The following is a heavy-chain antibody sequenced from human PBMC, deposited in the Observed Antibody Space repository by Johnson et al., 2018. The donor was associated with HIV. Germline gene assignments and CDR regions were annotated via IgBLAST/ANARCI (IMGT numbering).Heavy chain of an antibody. CDR3: ARGSYDGDAFDI. J-gene: IGHJ3*02. CDR1: GFTFSNYD. V-gene: IGHV3-13*01. CDR2: IATTGDT. D-gene: IGHD1-26*01. Sequence: VQLVESGGGVVQPGRSLRLSCAASGFTFSNYDMHWVRQPTGKRLEWVSGIATTGDTYYAGSVKGRFTISRENAKNSLYLQLNSLRAGDTALYYCARGSYDGDAFDIWGQGTMVTVSS.